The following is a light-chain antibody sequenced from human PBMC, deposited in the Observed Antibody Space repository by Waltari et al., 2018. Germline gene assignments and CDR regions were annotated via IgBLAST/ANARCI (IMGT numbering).Light chain of an antibody. CDR2: GAS. CDR1: PSVSRA. V-gene: IGKV3-20*01. CDR3: QHYVSLPVT. J-gene: IGKJ1*01. Sequence: EIVLTQSPGTRSLSPGERATLACRASPSVSRALAWYQQNPGQAPRLLIYGASNRATGIPDRFSGSGSGTDFSLIISRLEPEDFAVYYCQHYVSLPVTFGQGTKVEIK.